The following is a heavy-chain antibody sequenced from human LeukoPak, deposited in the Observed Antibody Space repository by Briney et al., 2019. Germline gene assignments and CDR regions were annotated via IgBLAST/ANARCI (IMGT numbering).Heavy chain of an antibody. V-gene: IGHV1-2*02. CDR2: INPNSGGT. CDR3: ARDLVSSSWYMSQNCFDL. D-gene: IGHD6-13*01. J-gene: IGHJ5*02. Sequence: ASVKVSCEASGYTFTGDYMHWVRQAPGQGLEWMGWINPNSGGTNYAQKFQGRVTMTRDTSISTAYMELSRLRSDDTAVYYCARDLVSSSWYMSQNCFDLWGQGTLVTVSS. CDR1: GYTFTGDY.